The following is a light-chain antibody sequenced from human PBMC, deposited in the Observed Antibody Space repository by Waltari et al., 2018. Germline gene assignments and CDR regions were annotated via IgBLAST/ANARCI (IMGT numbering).Light chain of an antibody. CDR2: DAS. CDR3: QQRSNWLRT. J-gene: IGKJ4*01. Sequence: EIMLTQSPATLSLSPGERATLSCRASQSVYSYLAWYQQKPGQAPRLLIYDASSRATGVPARFSGSGSGTDFTLTISSLEPEDFAVYYCQQRSNWLRTFGGGTKVEIK. CDR1: QSVYSY. V-gene: IGKV3-11*01.